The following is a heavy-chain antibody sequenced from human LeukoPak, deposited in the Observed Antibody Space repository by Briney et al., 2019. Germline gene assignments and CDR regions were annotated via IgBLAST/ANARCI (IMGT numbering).Heavy chain of an antibody. J-gene: IGHJ5*02. V-gene: IGHV1-69*05. CDR3: GRDRRGRGYSYGFGNWFDP. D-gene: IGHD5-18*01. CDR1: GGTFSSYA. CDR2: IIPIFGTA. Sequence: SVKVSCKASGGTFSSYAISWVRQAPGQGLEWMGGIIPIFGTANYAQKFQGRVTITTDESTSTAYMELSSLRSEDTAVYYCGRDRRGRGYSYGFGNWFDPWGQGTLVAVSS.